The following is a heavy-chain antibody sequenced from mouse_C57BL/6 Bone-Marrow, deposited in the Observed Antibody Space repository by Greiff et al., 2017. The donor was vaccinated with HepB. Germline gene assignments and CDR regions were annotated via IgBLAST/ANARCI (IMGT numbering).Heavy chain of an antibody. Sequence: DVMLVESGGGLVQPGGSMKLSCVASGFTFSNYWMNWVRQSPEKGLEWVAQIRLKSDNYATHYAESVKGRFTISRDDSKSSVYLQMNNLRAEDTGIYYCTVGGYSWYFDVWGTGTTVTVSS. CDR3: TVGGYSWYFDV. D-gene: IGHD1-1*01. CDR2: IRLKSDNYAT. CDR1: GFTFSNYW. V-gene: IGHV6-3*01. J-gene: IGHJ1*03.